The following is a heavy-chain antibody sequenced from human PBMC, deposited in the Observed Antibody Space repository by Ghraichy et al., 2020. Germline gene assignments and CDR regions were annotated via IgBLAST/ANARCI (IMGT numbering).Heavy chain of an antibody. D-gene: IGHD1-7*01. CDR3: AKTMNSDYYYALDV. CDR1: GDSVRSYY. CDR2: IYYGGST. J-gene: IGHJ6*02. Sequence: SETLSLTCTVSGDSVRSYYWSWIRQPPGKGLEWIGFIYYGGSTNYNPSLRSRVTISLDSPKNQVSLKLSSVTAADTAVYYCAKTMNSDYYYALDVWVQGTAVTVSS. V-gene: IGHV4-59*02.